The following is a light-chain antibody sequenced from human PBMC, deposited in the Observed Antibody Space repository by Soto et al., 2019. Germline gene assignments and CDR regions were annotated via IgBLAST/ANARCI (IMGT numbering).Light chain of an antibody. Sequence: EIVLTQSPATLSLSPGERATLSCRASQSVSHFLAWYQQKPGQAPRLLIYDASIRATGIPARFSGSGSGTDFTLTISSLQPEDFAVYYCHQRSDWPLITFGQGTRLEIK. CDR1: QSVSHF. CDR2: DAS. J-gene: IGKJ5*01. V-gene: IGKV3-11*01. CDR3: HQRSDWPLIT.